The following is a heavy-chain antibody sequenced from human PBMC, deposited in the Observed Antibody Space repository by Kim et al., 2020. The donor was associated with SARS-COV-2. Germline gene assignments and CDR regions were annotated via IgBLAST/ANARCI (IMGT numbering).Heavy chain of an antibody. CDR3: ARGRDKYYYYMDV. CDR1: GGSISSGGYY. J-gene: IGHJ6*03. CDR2: IYYSGST. Sequence: SETLSLTCTVSGGSISSGGYYWSWIRQHPGKGLEWIGYIYYSGSTYYNPSLKSRVTISVDTSKNQFSLKLSSVTAADTAVYYCARGRDKYYYYMDVWGKGTTVTVSS. V-gene: IGHV4-31*03.